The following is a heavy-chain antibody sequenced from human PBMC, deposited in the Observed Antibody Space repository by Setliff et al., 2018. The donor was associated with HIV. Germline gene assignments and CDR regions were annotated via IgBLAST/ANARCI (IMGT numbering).Heavy chain of an antibody. CDR3: ARQTVHTTHSLDFGPPNRDYYYGMDV. CDR1: AYSFTTFW. CDR2: IYPGDSDT. Sequence: PGESLKISCKGSAYSFTTFWIAWVRQMPGKGLEWMGIIYPGDSDTTYSPSFQGQVTISVDKSISTAYLQWSSLKASDSAMYYCARQTVHTTHSLDFGPPNRDYYYGMDVWGQGTTVTVSS. D-gene: IGHD1-1*01. V-gene: IGHV5-51*01. J-gene: IGHJ6*02.